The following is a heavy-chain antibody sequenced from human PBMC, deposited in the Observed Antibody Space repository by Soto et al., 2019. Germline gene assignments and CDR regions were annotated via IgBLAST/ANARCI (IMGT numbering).Heavy chain of an antibody. CDR3: AREIEEYYDSSGYA. CDR1: GGSISSGGYC. CDR2: IYYSGST. J-gene: IGHJ4*02. D-gene: IGHD3-22*01. Sequence: ASETLCLTCTVSGGSISSGGYCWSWIRQHPGKGLEWIGYIYYSGSTYYNPSLKSRVTISVDTSKNQFSLKLSSVTAADTAVYYCAREIEEYYDSSGYAWGQGTLVTVSS. V-gene: IGHV4-31*03.